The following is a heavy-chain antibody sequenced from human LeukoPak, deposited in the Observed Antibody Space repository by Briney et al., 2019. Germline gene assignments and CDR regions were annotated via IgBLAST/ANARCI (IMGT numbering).Heavy chain of an antibody. CDR2: IWYDGSNK. J-gene: IGHJ3*02. CDR1: GFTFSCYG. Sequence: GGSLRLSCAASGFTFSCYGTHWVRQAPGKGLEWVAVIWYDGSNKYHADSVKGRFTISRDNSKNTLYLEMNSLRAEDTAVYYCARGSSVGTPVEAFEIWGQGTMVTVSS. CDR3: ARGSSVGTPVEAFEI. D-gene: IGHD4-23*01. V-gene: IGHV3-33*01.